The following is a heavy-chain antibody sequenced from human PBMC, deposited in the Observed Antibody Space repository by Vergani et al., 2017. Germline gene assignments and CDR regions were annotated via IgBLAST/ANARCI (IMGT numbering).Heavy chain of an antibody. CDR3: AKGLGIALTGVSASLDS. Sequence: EVHLLESGGGLIQPGGSLRISCAASGFTFDNYAMTWVRQAPGKGLQWVSGISGSGSSTFYEDSLKGRVTISRDNSKNTLFLEMNSLRTEDTATYFCAKGLGIALTGVSASLDSWGPGTVVLVSS. V-gene: IGHV3-23*01. J-gene: IGHJ4*02. CDR2: ISGSGSST. CDR1: GFTFDNYA. D-gene: IGHD7-27*01.